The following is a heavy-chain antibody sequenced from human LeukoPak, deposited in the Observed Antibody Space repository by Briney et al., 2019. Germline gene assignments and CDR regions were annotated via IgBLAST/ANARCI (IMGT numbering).Heavy chain of an antibody. CDR2: IIPIFGTA. V-gene: IGHV1-69*05. D-gene: IGHD2-2*01. CDR3: ARVSIRNDVVPAAISWFDP. Sequence: SVKVSCKASGGTFSSYAISWVRQAPGQGLEWMGGIIPIFGTANYAQKFQGRVTITTDESTSTAYMELSSLRSEDTAVYYCARVSIRNDVVPAAISWFDPWGQGTLVTVSS. J-gene: IGHJ5*02. CDR1: GGTFSSYA.